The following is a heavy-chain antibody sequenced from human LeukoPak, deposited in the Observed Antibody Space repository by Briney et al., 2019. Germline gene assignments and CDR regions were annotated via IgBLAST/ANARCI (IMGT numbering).Heavy chain of an antibody. D-gene: IGHD6-13*01. V-gene: IGHV3-74*01. CDR3: ARGGAVAGIMDV. J-gene: IGHJ6*04. CDR2: INSDGSST. Sequence: GGSLRLSCAASRFTFSSYWIHWVRQAPAKGLVWVSRINSDGSSTTYADSVKGRFTISRDNAKNTLYLQMNSLRAEDTAVYYCARGGAVAGIMDVWGKGTTGTVSS. CDR1: RFTFSSYW.